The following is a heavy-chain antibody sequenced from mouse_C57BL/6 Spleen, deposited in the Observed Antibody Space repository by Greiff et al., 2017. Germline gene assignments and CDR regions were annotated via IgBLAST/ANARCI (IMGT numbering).Heavy chain of an antibody. CDR2: INPNNGGT. J-gene: IGHJ2*01. D-gene: IGHD2-5*01. Sequence: EVQLQQSGPELVKPGASVKIPCKASGYTFTDYNMDWVKQSHGKSLEWIGDINPNNGGTIYNQKFKGKATLTVDKSSSTAYMELRSLTSEDTAVYYCARGYSNYEAGTDYFDYWGQGTTLTVSS. V-gene: IGHV1-18*01. CDR3: ARGYSNYEAGTDYFDY. CDR1: GYTFTDYN.